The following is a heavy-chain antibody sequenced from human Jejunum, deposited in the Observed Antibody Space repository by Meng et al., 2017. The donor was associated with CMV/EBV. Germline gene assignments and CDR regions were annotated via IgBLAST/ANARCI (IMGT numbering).Heavy chain of an antibody. Sequence: SGFTFSSYAMSWARQVPGKRPEWVAGISGAGLATYYADSVKGRFTISRDNSNNTLFLQMNGLRGDDTAVYYCARDVGYTVTAPFDYWGQGSVVTVSS. CDR3: ARDVGYTVTAPFDY. CDR1: GFTFSSYA. CDR2: ISGAGLAT. V-gene: IGHV3-23*01. J-gene: IGHJ4*02. D-gene: IGHD4-11*01.